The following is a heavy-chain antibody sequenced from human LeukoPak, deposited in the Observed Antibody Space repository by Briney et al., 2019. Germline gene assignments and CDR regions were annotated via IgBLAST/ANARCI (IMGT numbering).Heavy chain of an antibody. CDR1: GDSVSSNSAA. CDR2: TYYRSKEYT. CDR3: ARGGSGWSVSLFDP. D-gene: IGHD6-13*01. V-gene: IGHV6-1*01. Sequence: XSLTXAXXGDSVSSNSAAWNWIRQSPSRGLEWLGRTYYRSKEYTDYAVSVKSRITINPDTSENQFSLQLNSVTPEDTAVYYCARGGSGWSVSLFDPWGQGTLVTVSS. J-gene: IGHJ5*02.